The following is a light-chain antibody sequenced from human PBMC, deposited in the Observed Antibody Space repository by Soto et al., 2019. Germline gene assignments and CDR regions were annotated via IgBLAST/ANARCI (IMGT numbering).Light chain of an antibody. J-gene: IGLJ2*01. CDR2: SNN. V-gene: IGLV1-44*01. CDR1: SSNIGRNT. Sequence: QSVLTQPPSASGTPGQRVTISCSGSSSNIGRNTVNWYQQLPGTAPKVLIYSNNQRPSGVPGRLSGSKSGTSASLAISGLQSEDEADYYCASWDDSLKAVVFGGGTKLTVL. CDR3: ASWDDSLKAVV.